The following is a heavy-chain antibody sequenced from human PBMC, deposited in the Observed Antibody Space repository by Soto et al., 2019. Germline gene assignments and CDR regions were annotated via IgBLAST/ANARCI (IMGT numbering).Heavy chain of an antibody. Sequence: ASVKVACKASGYSFTKFGISWVRQAHGQGLEWMGWISAYNGNTNYAQKLQGRVTMTTDTSTSTAYMELRSLRSDDTAVYYCARWIVAAVAGGAYYYYMDVWGKGTTVTVSS. CDR1: GYSFTKFG. CDR2: ISAYNGNT. V-gene: IGHV1-18*04. CDR3: ARWIVAAVAGGAYYYYMDV. D-gene: IGHD6-19*01. J-gene: IGHJ6*03.